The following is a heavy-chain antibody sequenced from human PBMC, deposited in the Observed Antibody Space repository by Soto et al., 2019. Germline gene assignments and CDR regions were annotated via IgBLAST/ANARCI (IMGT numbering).Heavy chain of an antibody. CDR3: GRGRSVGYCITTTCPKPFYYFALDV. D-gene: IGHD2-2*01. Sequence: GGSLRLXCAAXXXXXGXXXXSWDRQAPGKGLEWVANIRQDGSEEYFGDSVKGRFTISRDNANNSFYLQMNSLRAEDTAVYYCGRGRSVGYCITTTCPKPFYYFALDVWGQVTTDTVSS. CDR1: XXXXGXXX. CDR2: IRQDGSEE. J-gene: IGHJ6*02. V-gene: IGHV3-7*03.